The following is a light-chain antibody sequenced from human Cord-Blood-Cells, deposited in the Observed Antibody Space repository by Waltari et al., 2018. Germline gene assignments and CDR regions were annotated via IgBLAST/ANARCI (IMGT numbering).Light chain of an antibody. V-gene: IGKV3-20*01. CDR3: QQYGSSPWT. CDR1: QSVSSSY. CDR2: GAS. J-gene: IGKJ1*01. Sequence: EIVLTQSPGTLSLSPGERATLSCRASQSVSSSYLAWYQQKPGQAPRLLNYGASSRATGIPDRFSGSGSGTDFTLTISRLEPEDCAVYYCQQYGSSPWTFGQGTKVEIK.